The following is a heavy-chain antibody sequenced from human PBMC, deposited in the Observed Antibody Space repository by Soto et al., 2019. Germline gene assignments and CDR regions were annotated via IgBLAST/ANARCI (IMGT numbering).Heavy chain of an antibody. J-gene: IGHJ5*02. CDR2: IKSKTNGGTT. Sequence: GGSLRLSCAASGFTFSDAWMSWVRQAPGKWLEWVGRIKSKTNGGTTDYAGPVKGRFTISRDDSKRTLYVQMNSLKTEDTAIYYCITLIPKGKWELGPWGQGXLVTVS. CDR3: ITLIPKGKWELGP. V-gene: IGHV3-15*05. CDR1: GFTFSDAW. D-gene: IGHD1-26*01.